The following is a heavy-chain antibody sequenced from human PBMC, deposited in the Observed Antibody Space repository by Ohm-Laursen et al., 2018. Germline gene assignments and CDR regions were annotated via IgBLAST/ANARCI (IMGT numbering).Heavy chain of an antibody. CDR3: AGARLHDAFDI. CDR2: IYYSGNT. V-gene: IGHV4-31*01. D-gene: IGHD4-11*01. CDR1: GASINSGDYW. J-gene: IGHJ3*02. Sequence: SETLSLTCTVSGASINSGDYWWSWIRQHPGKGLEWIGYIYYSGNTYYNPSLKSQVTISVDTSNNQLFLKMNSVTVADTAVYYCAGARLHDAFDIWGQGTMVTVSS.